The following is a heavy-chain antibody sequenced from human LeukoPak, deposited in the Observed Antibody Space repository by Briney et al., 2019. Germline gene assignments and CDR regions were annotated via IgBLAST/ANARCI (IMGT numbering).Heavy chain of an antibody. V-gene: IGHV3-21*01. CDR2: ITGSSSYI. CDR1: GFTLSSYS. J-gene: IGHJ6*03. CDR3: ARAGRKSRGVDLVRKKETGYYYYMDV. Sequence: PGGSLRLSCAASGFTLSSYSMNWVRQAPGKGLEWVSSITGSSSYIYYADSLKGRFTISRDNAKNSLYLQMNSLRAEDTAVYYCARAGRKSRGVDLVRKKETGYYYYMDVWGKGTTVTVSS. D-gene: IGHD3-10*02.